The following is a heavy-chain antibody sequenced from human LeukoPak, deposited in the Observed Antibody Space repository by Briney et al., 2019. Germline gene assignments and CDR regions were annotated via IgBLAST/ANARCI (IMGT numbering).Heavy chain of an antibody. V-gene: IGHV3-23*01. J-gene: IGHJ3*02. CDR2: IRGGGTSE. Sequence: GGSLRLFCTASGFTFSAYAMMWVRQAPGKGPEWVSAIRGGGTSEFYADSVKGRFRISRDNSKDTLFLQMNSLRAEDTAVYYCARDPNGDYIGAFDMWGPGTMVTVSS. D-gene: IGHD4-17*01. CDR3: ARDPNGDYIGAFDM. CDR1: GFTFSAYA.